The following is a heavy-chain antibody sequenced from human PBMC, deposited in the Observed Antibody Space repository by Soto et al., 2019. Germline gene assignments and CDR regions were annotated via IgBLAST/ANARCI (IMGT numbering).Heavy chain of an antibody. CDR3: AKGGPDAFGGGGRCYFDS. CDR1: GFTFDDFA. J-gene: IGHJ4*01. Sequence: EVHLVDSGGGLAQPGRSLRLSCAASGFTFDDFAMHWVRRVPGKGLEWVSSMTWNGKITCYADSVKGRFIISRDNAKNSLYMHMNSLRRENTALYYCAKGGPDAFGGGGRCYFDSWGHGHQVTVSS. CDR2: MTWNGKIT. V-gene: IGHV3-9*01. D-gene: IGHD2-21*01.